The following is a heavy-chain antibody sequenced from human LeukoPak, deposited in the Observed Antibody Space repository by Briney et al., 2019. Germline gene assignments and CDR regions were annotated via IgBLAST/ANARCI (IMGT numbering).Heavy chain of an antibody. D-gene: IGHD2-21*01. CDR3: ARGGGDWGFHQSDY. CDR1: GGSFSSGSYY. J-gene: IGHJ4*02. CDR2: IYTSGST. Sequence: SSETLSLTCTVSGGSFSSGSYYWSWIRQPAGKGLEWVGRIYTSGSTNYNPSLKSRVTISVDTSKNQFSLKLSSVTAADTAVYYCARGGGDWGFHQSDYWGQGTLVTVSS. V-gene: IGHV4-61*02.